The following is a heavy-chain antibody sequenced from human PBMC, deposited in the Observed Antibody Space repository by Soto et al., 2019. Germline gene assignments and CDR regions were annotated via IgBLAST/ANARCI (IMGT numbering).Heavy chain of an antibody. CDR1: GFTVSSNY. CDR2: IYSGGST. CDR3: ARDQERGYGMDV. Sequence: GGSLRLSCAASGFTVSSNYMSWVRQAPGKGLEWVSVIYSGGSTYYADSVKGRFTISRDNSKNTLYLQMNSLRAEDTAVYYCARDQERGYGMDVWGQGTTVTVSS. J-gene: IGHJ6*02. V-gene: IGHV3-53*01.